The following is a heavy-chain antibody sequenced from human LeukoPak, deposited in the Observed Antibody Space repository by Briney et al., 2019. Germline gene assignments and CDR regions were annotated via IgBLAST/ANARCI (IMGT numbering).Heavy chain of an antibody. CDR3: ARADWNYGYYFDY. J-gene: IGHJ4*02. Sequence: SETLSLTCTVSGGSISSYYWSWIRQPPGKGLEGIGYIYYSGSTNYHPSLKSRVTISVDTSQNQFSLKLSSVTAADTAVYYCARADWNYGYYFDYWGQGTLVTVSS. D-gene: IGHD1-7*01. V-gene: IGHV4-59*01. CDR2: IYYSGST. CDR1: GGSISSYY.